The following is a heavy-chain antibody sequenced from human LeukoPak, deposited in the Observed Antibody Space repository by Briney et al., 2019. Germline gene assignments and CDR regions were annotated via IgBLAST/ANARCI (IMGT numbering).Heavy chain of an antibody. V-gene: IGHV1-69*13. CDR1: GGTFSSYA. D-gene: IGHD3-10*01. Sequence: SVKVSCKASGGTFSSYAISWVRQAPGQGLEWMGGIIPIFGTANYAQKFQGRVTITADESTSTAYMELSSLRSEDTAVYYCARGLSEIMVVNWFDPGGQGTLVTVPS. CDR3: ARGLSEIMVVNWFDP. J-gene: IGHJ5*02. CDR2: IIPIFGTA.